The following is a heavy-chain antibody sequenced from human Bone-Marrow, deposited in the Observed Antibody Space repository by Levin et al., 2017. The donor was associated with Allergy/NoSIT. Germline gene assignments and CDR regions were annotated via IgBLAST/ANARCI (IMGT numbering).Heavy chain of an antibody. J-gene: IGHJ4*02. V-gene: IGHV3-23*01. Sequence: GGSLRLSCAASGSIFTNYALSWVRQAPGKGPEWVASISNSGLKTYYAESIKGRFTISRDNSRDTVSLQMRSLRVEDTATYYCAEDWDFGVVMTYYFAYWGQGTLVIVSS. CDR1: GSIFTNYA. D-gene: IGHD3-3*01. CDR2: ISNSGLKT. CDR3: AEDWDFGVVMTYYFAY.